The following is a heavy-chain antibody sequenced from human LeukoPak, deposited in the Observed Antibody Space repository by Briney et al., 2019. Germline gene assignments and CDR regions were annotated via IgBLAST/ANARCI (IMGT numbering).Heavy chain of an antibody. V-gene: IGHV3-7*04. CDR2: IKQDGTEK. CDR3: ARGRGSSWTDY. D-gene: IGHD6-13*01. J-gene: IGHJ4*02. CDR1: GFSFTTYW. Sequence: GESLRLSCGASGFSFTTYWMGWVRQAPGKGLEWVANIKQDGTEKYYVDSVKGRFTISRDNAKNTLYLHMKSLRAEDTAVYYCARGRGSSWTDYWGQGTLVTVSS.